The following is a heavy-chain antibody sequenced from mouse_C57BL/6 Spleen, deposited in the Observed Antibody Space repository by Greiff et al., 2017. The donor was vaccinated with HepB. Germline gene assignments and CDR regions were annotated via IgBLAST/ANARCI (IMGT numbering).Heavy chain of an antibody. CDR1: GYTFTSYG. CDR3: ARRGIYYGSSYGYFDV. D-gene: IGHD1-1*01. V-gene: IGHV1-81*01. Sequence: VQLQQSGAELARPGASVKLSCKASGYTFTSYGISWVKQRTGQGLEWIGEIYPRSGNTYYNEKFKGKATLTADKSSSTAYMELRSLTSEDSAVYFCARRGIYYGSSYGYFDVWGTGTTVTVSS. CDR2: IYPRSGNT. J-gene: IGHJ1*03.